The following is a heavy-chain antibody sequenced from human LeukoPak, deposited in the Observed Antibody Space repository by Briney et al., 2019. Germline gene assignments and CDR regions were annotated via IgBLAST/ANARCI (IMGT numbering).Heavy chain of an antibody. D-gene: IGHD3-3*01. CDR3: ARTGDSRFLDYYYYMDV. V-gene: IGHV1-2*02. CDR2: INPNSGGT. CDR1: GYTFTGYY. Sequence: GASVKVSCKASGYTFTGYYIHWVRQAPGQGLEWMGWINPNSGGTNYAQKFQGRVTMTRDTSISTAYMELSRLRFDDTAVYYCARTGDSRFLDYYYYMDVWGKGTTVSVSS. J-gene: IGHJ6*03.